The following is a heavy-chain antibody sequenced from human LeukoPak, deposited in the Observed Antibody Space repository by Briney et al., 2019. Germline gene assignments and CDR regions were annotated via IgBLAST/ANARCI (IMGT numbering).Heavy chain of an antibody. Sequence: GGSLRLSCAASGFTFSSYAMSWVRQAPGKGLEWVSAISGSGGSTYYADSVKGRFTISRDNSKNTLYLQMNSLRAEDTAVYHCARAPPELHDVGIDYWGQGTLVTVSS. D-gene: IGHD1-1*01. CDR2: ISGSGGST. CDR3: ARAPPELHDVGIDY. V-gene: IGHV3-23*01. CDR1: GFTFSSYA. J-gene: IGHJ4*02.